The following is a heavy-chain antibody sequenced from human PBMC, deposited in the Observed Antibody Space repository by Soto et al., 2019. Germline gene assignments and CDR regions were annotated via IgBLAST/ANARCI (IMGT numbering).Heavy chain of an antibody. CDR2: INAGNGNT. J-gene: IGHJ5*02. CDR1: GYAFTSYA. CDR3: ARAHYDILTGYSLNWFDP. Sequence: ASVKVSCKASGYAFTSYAMHWVRQAPGQRLEWMGWINAGNGNTKYSQKFQGRVTITRDTSASTAYMELSSLRSEDTAVYYCARAHYDILTGYSLNWFDPWGQGTLVTVSS. D-gene: IGHD3-9*01. V-gene: IGHV1-3*01.